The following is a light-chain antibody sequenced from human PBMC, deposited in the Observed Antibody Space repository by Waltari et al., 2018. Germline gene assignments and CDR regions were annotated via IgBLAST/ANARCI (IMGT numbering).Light chain of an antibody. Sequence: QSALTQPASVSGSPGQSITISCTGTSSDVGGYNYVSWYQQHPGKAPKLMIFDVRKRPSGVSNRFSGSKSGTTASLTISGLQAEDEADFYCNSYTSSSTWVFGGGTKLTVL. V-gene: IGLV2-14*01. CDR2: DVR. J-gene: IGLJ3*02. CDR3: NSYTSSSTWV. CDR1: SSDVGGYNY.